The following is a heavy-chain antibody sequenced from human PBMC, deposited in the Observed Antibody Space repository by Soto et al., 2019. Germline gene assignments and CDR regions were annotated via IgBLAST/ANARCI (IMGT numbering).Heavy chain of an antibody. J-gene: IGHJ4*02. Sequence: GGSLRLSCAASGFTFSTYAMNWVRQFPGRGLEWVSYISSSSSAIDYADSVKGRFTVSRDNAKNSLYLQMNSLRDEDTAVYYCASDRSLGSNWYYYLESWGQGPLVTVSS. CDR3: ASDRSLGSNWYYYLES. CDR1: GFTFSTYA. D-gene: IGHD3-16*01. V-gene: IGHV3-48*02. CDR2: ISSSSSAI.